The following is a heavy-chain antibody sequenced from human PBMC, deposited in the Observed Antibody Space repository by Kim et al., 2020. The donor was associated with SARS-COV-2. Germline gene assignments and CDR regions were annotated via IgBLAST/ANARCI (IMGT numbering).Heavy chain of an antibody. CDR2: ISYDGSNK. V-gene: IGHV3-30*04. CDR3: ARASIAAAGYLDY. Sequence: GGSLRLSCAASGFTFSSYAMHWVRQAPGKGLEWMAVISYDGSNKYYADSVKGRFTISRDNSKNTLYLQMNSLRAEDTAVYYCARASIAAAGYLDYWGQGTLVTVSS. D-gene: IGHD6-13*01. J-gene: IGHJ4*02. CDR1: GFTFSSYA.